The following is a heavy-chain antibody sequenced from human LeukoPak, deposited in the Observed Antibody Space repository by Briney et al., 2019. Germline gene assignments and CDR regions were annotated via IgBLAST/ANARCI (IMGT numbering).Heavy chain of an antibody. D-gene: IGHD6-19*01. CDR2: IGAGGAAT. J-gene: IGHJ6*02. Sequence: PGASLRLSCAASGFTFTTYAMTWVRQAPGKGLEWVSSIGAGGAATFYSDSVEGRFTISRDNSMNTLYLQMSSLRADDTAVYYCGRPTKFWLIQGDGVDVWGQGTTVTVSS. CDR1: GFTFTTYA. V-gene: IGHV3-23*01. CDR3: GRPTKFWLIQGDGVDV.